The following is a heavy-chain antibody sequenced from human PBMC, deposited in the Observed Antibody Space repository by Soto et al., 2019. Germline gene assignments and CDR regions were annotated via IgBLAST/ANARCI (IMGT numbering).Heavy chain of an antibody. CDR1: GGSISSGSYY. Sequence: QVQLQESGPGLVKPSETLSLTCTVSGGSISSGSYYWSWIRQPPGKGLEWIGYIYYSGSTNYNPSLKRRVTIAVDTSKNQFSLKLSSVTAADTAVYYWARPLYSYGPMDVWGQGTTVTVSS. J-gene: IGHJ6*02. V-gene: IGHV4-61*01. CDR3: ARPLYSYGPMDV. D-gene: IGHD5-18*01. CDR2: IYYSGST.